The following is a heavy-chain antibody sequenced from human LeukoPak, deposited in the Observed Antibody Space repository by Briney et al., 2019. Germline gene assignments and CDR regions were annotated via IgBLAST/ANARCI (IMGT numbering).Heavy chain of an antibody. J-gene: IGHJ6*03. CDR3: ARGRVRCSSTSCYSYYYYYMDV. V-gene: IGHV4-34*01. CDR1: GGSFSGYY. Sequence: SETLSLTCAVYGGSFSGYYWSWIRQPPGKGLEWIGEINHSGSTNYNPSLKSRVTISVGTSKNQFSLKLSSVTAADTAVYYCARGRVRCSSTSCYSYYYYYMDVWGKGTTVTVSS. D-gene: IGHD2-2*01. CDR2: INHSGST.